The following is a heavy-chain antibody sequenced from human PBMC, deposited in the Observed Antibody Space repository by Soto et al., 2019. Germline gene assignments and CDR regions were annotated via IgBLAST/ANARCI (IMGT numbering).Heavy chain of an antibody. Sequence: EVQLLESGGGLVQPGGSLRLSCAASGFTFSSYAMSWVRQAPGKGLEWVSASSGSGGSTYYADSVKGRFTITRDNSKNTLYLQMSSLRAEDTAVYYCAKVSSSSEVFYYYYMDVWGKGTTVTVSS. CDR2: SSGSGGST. CDR3: AKVSSSSEVFYYYYMDV. J-gene: IGHJ6*03. V-gene: IGHV3-23*01. D-gene: IGHD6-6*01. CDR1: GFTFSSYA.